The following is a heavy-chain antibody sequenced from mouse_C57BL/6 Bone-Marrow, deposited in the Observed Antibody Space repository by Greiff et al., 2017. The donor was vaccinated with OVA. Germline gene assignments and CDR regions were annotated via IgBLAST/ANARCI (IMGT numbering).Heavy chain of an antibody. CDR1: GYTFTDYY. V-gene: IGHV1-26*01. J-gene: IGHJ3*01. Sequence: EVQLQQSGPELVKPGASVKISCKASGYTFTDYYMNLVKQSHGKSLEWIGDINPNNGGTSYNQKFKGKATLTVDKSSSTAYMELRSLTSEDSAVYYCARNYGSSPFAYWGQGTLVTVSA. D-gene: IGHD1-1*01. CDR3: ARNYGSSPFAY. CDR2: INPNNGGT.